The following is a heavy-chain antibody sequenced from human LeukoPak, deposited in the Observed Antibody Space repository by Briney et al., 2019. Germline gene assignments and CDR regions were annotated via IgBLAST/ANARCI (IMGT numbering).Heavy chain of an antibody. Sequence: GGSLRLSCTVSGFTVSSNYVSWVRQAPGKGLEWVSVIYSTGITFYADSVKGRFTTSRGNSKNTVYLQMNSLRPEDTAVYYCARDRGPGWFGPWGQGTLVTVSS. CDR1: GFTVSSNY. D-gene: IGHD3-10*01. CDR2: IYSTGIT. CDR3: ARDRGPGWFGP. V-gene: IGHV3-66*03. J-gene: IGHJ5*02.